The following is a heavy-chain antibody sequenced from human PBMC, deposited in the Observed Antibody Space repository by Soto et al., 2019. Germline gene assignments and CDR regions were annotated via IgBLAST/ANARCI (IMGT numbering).Heavy chain of an antibody. CDR3: ATSYGSGSRAFDY. J-gene: IGHJ4*02. CDR2: FNPILSMS. V-gene: IGHV1-69*02. D-gene: IGHD3-10*01. Sequence: QVQLVQSGAEVKKPGSSVKVSCKASGDTFNFYSINWVRHAPGLGLEWVGGFNPILSMSNSAQKFQGRVTLTADKSASTACMVLSSLRSDDTAMYYCATSYGSGSRAFDYWGQGALVTVSS. CDR1: GDTFNFYS.